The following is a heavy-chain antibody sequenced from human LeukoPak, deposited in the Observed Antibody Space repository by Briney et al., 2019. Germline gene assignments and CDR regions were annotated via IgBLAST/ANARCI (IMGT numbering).Heavy chain of an antibody. D-gene: IGHD6-13*01. J-gene: IGHJ3*02. CDR3: AKAAAGTESTFDI. CDR2: IYFSGST. Sequence: SETLSLTCTVSGGSISSYYWTWIRQPPGEGLEWIGCIYFSGSTHYNPSLGSRVTISVDMSKNQFSLKLSSVTAADTAVYYCAKAAAGTESTFDIWGQGTMVTVSS. CDR1: GGSISSYY. V-gene: IGHV4-59*01.